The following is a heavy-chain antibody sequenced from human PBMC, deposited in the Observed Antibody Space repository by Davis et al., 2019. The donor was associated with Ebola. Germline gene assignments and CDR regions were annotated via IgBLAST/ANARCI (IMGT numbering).Heavy chain of an antibody. CDR2: ISAYNGNT. D-gene: IGHD6-19*01. Sequence: ASVKVSCKASGYTFTSYGISWVRQAPGQGLEWMGWISAYNGNTNYAQKLQGRVTMTTDTSTSTAYMELRSLRSDDTAVYYCAREGAGAVAHYGAYFDYWGQGTLVTVSS. CDR1: GYTFTSYG. CDR3: AREGAGAVAHYGAYFDY. J-gene: IGHJ4*02. V-gene: IGHV1-18*04.